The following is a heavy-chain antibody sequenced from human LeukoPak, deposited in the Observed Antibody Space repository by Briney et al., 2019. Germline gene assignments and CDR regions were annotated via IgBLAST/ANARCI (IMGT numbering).Heavy chain of an antibody. V-gene: IGHV1-69*13. D-gene: IGHD3-22*01. CDR3: ARDPPSDYYDSSGYYDFDY. J-gene: IGHJ4*02. Sequence: GASVKVSCKASGYTFTSYYMHWVRQAPGQGLEWMGGIIPIFGTANYAQKFQGRVTITADESTSTAYMELSSLRSEDTAVYYCARDPPSDYYDSSGYYDFDYWGQGTLVTVSS. CDR1: GYTFTSYY. CDR2: IIPIFGTA.